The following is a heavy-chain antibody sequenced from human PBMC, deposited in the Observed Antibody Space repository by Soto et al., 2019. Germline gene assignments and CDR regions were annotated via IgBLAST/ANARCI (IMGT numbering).Heavy chain of an antibody. CDR1: GFTFSSYS. J-gene: IGHJ4*02. D-gene: IGHD6-19*01. CDR3: ARGGYSSGWGVFDY. Sequence: PGGSLRLSCAASGFTFSSYSMNWVRQAPGKGLEWVSSISSSSSYIYYADSVKGRFTISRDNAKNSLYLQMNSLRAEDTAVYYCARGGYSSGWGVFDYWGQGTLVTAPQ. CDR2: ISSSSSYI. V-gene: IGHV3-21*01.